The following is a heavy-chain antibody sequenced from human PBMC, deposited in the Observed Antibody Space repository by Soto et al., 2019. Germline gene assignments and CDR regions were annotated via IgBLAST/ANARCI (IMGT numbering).Heavy chain of an antibody. J-gene: IGHJ6*02. CDR3: ARHVGGRDYYYGIDV. CDR2: IHPGDSDV. Sequence: ESLKISCKASGYTFINYWIAWVRQMPGKGLEWMGIIHPGDSDVRYSPSFQGLVTFSADKSINTAYAQWSSLKASDTALYYCARHVGGRDYYYGIDVWGQGTPVTVSS. V-gene: IGHV5-51*01. CDR1: GYTFINYW.